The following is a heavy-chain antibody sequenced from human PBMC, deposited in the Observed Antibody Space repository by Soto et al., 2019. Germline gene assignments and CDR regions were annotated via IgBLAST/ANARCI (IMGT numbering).Heavy chain of an antibody. CDR3: ARFLMVRGVAGDY. CDR1: GYTFTSYA. D-gene: IGHD3-10*01. Sequence: ASVKVSCKASGYTFTSYAMHWVRQAPGQRLEWMGWINAGNGNTKYSQKFQGRVTITRDTSASTAYMELSSLSFEDTAVYYCARFLMVRGVAGDYWGQGTLVTVS. V-gene: IGHV1-3*01. J-gene: IGHJ4*02. CDR2: INAGNGNT.